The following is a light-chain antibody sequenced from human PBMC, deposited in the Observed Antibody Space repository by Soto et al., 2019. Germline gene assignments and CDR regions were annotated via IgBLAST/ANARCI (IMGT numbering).Light chain of an antibody. Sequence: DIQMTQSPSTLPSSVGDRVTITCRATQTINTRLAWYQQKPGKAPKLLIYAASSLQSGVPSRFSGSGSGTDFTLTISSLQPEDFATYYCQQSYSALLLTFGGGTKVDIK. CDR1: QTINTR. V-gene: IGKV1-39*01. CDR2: AAS. CDR3: QQSYSALLLT. J-gene: IGKJ4*01.